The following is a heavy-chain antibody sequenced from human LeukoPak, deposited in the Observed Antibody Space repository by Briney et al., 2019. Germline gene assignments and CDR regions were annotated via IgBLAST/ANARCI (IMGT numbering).Heavy chain of an antibody. CDR1: GFTFSSYD. J-gene: IGHJ5*02. D-gene: IGHD3-10*01. CDR2: ISGSGDRT. V-gene: IGHV3-23*01. CDR3: AKGYYGSGSYGWFDP. Sequence: GGSLRLSCAASGFTFSSYDMTWVRQAPGKGLEWVSVISGSGDRTYYADSVKGRFTISRDNSKNTLYLQMNSLRAEDTAVYYCAKGYYGSGSYGWFDPWGQGTLVTVSS.